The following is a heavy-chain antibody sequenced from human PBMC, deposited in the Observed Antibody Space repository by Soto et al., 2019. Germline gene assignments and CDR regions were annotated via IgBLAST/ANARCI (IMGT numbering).Heavy chain of an antibody. D-gene: IGHD3-22*01. CDR3: AYAGYDSSGYYYGFFAH. V-gene: IGHV2-5*01. CDR2: IYWNDDK. CDR1: GFSFSTSGVG. J-gene: IGHJ4*02. Sequence: QITLKESGPTLVKPTQTLTLTCTFSGFSFSTSGVGVGWIRQPPGKALEWLALIYWNDDKRYNPSLKSRLTVTKDTSEHQVVLTMTNMDPLDTATYYCAYAGYDSSGYYYGFFAHWGQGTLVTVSS.